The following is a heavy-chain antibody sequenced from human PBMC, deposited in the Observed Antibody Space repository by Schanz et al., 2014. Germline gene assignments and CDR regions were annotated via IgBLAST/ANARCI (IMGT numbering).Heavy chain of an antibody. CDR1: GFTFSSYW. Sequence: EVRLVESGGGLVQSGGSLRLSCAASGFTFSSYWMHWVRQAPGKGLVWVSRINSDDTTKTYADSVKGRFTISRDNSKNILYLQMNSLRAEDTAVYYCRLWFGELYYGMDVWGQGTTVTVSS. D-gene: IGHD3-10*01. V-gene: IGHV3-74*03. CDR3: RLWFGELYYGMDV. CDR2: INSDDTTK. J-gene: IGHJ6*02.